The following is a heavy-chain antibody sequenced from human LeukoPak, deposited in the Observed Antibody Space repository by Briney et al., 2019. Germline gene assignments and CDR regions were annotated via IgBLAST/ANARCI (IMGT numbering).Heavy chain of an antibody. V-gene: IGHV4-59*01. J-gene: IGHJ4*02. CDR2: IYYSGST. CDR1: GGSISSYY. D-gene: IGHD3-10*01. Sequence: SETLSLTCTVSGGSISSYYWSWIRQPPGKGLEWIGYIYYSGSTNYNPSLKSRVTISVDTSKNQFSLKLSSVTAADTAVYYCARGHYYGSGDIDYWGQGTLVTVSS. CDR3: ARGHYYGSGDIDY.